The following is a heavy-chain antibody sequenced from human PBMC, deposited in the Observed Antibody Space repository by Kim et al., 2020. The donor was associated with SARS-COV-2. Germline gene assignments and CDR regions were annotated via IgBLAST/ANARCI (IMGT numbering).Heavy chain of an antibody. CDR3: ARDSYKTDFGEWLLPRCIEYFDL. CDR2: IYYSGST. Sequence: SETLSLTCTVSGGSISSYYWSWIRQPPGKGLEWIGYIYYSGSTNYNPSLKSRVTISVDTSKNQFSLKLSSVTAADTAVYYCARDSYKTDFGEWLLPRCIEYFDLWGRGTLVTVSS. V-gene: IGHV4-59*01. D-gene: IGHD3-3*01. J-gene: IGHJ2*01. CDR1: GGSISSYY.